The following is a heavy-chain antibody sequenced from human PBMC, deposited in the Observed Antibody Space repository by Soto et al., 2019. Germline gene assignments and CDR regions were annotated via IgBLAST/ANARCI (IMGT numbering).Heavy chain of an antibody. CDR1: GYTFTSYG. J-gene: IGHJ4*02. V-gene: IGHV1-18*01. Sequence: ASVKVSCKASGYTFTSYGISWVRQAPGQGLEWMGWISAYNGNTNYAQKLQGRVTMTTDTSTSTAYMELRSLRSDDTAVYYCARWEAQYSDTLHGSYSDYFDHWGQGTMVTVSS. CDR2: ISAYNGNT. CDR3: ARWEAQYSDTLHGSYSDYFDH. D-gene: IGHD3-9*01.